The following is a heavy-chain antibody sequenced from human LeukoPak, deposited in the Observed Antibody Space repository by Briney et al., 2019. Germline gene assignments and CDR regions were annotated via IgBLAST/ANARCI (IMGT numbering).Heavy chain of an antibody. Sequence: GGSLRLSCAASGFTFDDFGMHWVRQGPGKGLEWVSGISWNSGTIGYADSVKGRFTISRDNAKNSLYLQMKSLRAEDTALYYCVKDLGSSIRNPTFDCWGQGTLVTVSS. CDR2: ISWNSGTI. D-gene: IGHD2-2*01. CDR1: GFTFDDFG. CDR3: VKDLGSSIRNPTFDC. V-gene: IGHV3-9*01. J-gene: IGHJ4*02.